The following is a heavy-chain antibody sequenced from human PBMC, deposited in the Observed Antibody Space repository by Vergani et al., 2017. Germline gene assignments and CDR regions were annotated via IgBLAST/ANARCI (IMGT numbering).Heavy chain of an antibody. D-gene: IGHD3-10*01. V-gene: IGHV1-18*01. J-gene: IGHJ3*02. Sequence: QVQLVQSGAEVKKPGASVKVSCKASGYTFTSYGFSWVRQAPGQGLEWMGWISTYNGNTNYAQKLPGRVTMTTDTSTSTAYMELRSLRTDATAVYYCARGVWFGESFGAFDIWGQGTMVTVSS. CDR1: GYTFTSYG. CDR2: ISTYNGNT. CDR3: ARGVWFGESFGAFDI.